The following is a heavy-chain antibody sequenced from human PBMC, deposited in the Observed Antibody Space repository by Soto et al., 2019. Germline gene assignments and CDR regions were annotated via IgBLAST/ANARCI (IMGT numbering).Heavy chain of an antibody. J-gene: IGHJ6*02. CDR1: GGSISSGGYY. CDR2: IYYSGST. Sequence: PSETLSLTCTVSGGSISSGGYYWSWIRQHPGKGLEWIGYIYYSGSTYYNPSLKSRVTISVDTSKNQFSLRLSSVTAADTAVYYCVRQGIGVLHGLVDVWGQGTTVTVSS. CDR3: VRQGIGVLHGLVDV. D-gene: IGHD3-10*01. V-gene: IGHV4-31*03.